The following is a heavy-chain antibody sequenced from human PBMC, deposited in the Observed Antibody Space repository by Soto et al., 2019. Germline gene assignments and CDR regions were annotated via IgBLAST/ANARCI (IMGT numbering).Heavy chain of an antibody. CDR1: GGSISSSNW. Sequence: QVQLQESGPGLVKPSGTLSLTCAVSGGSISSSNWWSWVRQPPGKGLEWMGEIYHSGSTNYNPSLKSRVTISVDKSKNQFSLKLSSVTAADTAVYYCARVVVVPAALPHYYGMDVWGQGTTVTVSS. CDR2: IYHSGST. J-gene: IGHJ6*02. V-gene: IGHV4-4*02. D-gene: IGHD2-2*01. CDR3: ARVVVVPAALPHYYGMDV.